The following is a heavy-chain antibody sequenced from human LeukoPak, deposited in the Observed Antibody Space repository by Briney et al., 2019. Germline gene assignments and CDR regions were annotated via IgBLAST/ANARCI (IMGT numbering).Heavy chain of an antibody. CDR2: IKPDSGGT. D-gene: IGHD3-22*01. CDR3: ARARYDSSGYYYGVDY. J-gene: IGHJ4*02. V-gene: IGHV1-2*02. Sequence: EASVKVSCKATGYTFINYGISWVRQAPGQGLEWMGWIKPDSGGTSYAQKFQGRVTMTRDTSISTAYLELSSLRSDDAAVYYCARARYDSSGYYYGVDYWGQGTLVTVSS. CDR1: GYTFINYG.